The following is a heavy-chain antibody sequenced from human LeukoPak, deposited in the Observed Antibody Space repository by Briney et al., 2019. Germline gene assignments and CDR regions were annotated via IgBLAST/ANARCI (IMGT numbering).Heavy chain of an antibody. V-gene: IGHV4-61*02. CDR3: ARGRLRTGTTGNWFDP. Sequence: SETLSLTCTVSGGSISSGSYYWSWIRQPAGKGLEWIGRIYTSGSTNYNPSLKSRVTISVDTSKNQFSLKLSSVTAADTAVYYCARGRLRTGTTGNWFDPWGQGTLVTVSS. CDR1: GGSISSGSYY. CDR2: IYTSGST. J-gene: IGHJ5*02. D-gene: IGHD1-7*01.